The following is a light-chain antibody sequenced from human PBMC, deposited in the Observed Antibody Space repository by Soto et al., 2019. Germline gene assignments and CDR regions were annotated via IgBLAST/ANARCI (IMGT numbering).Light chain of an antibody. J-gene: IGLJ3*02. CDR3: QSYDSSLSGSWV. Sequence: QSVLTQPPSVSGAPGQGVTISCTGGSSNIGEGYDVHWYQHLPGTSPKLLIYGNHNRPSGVPDRFSGSKSGTSASLAITDLQAEDEADYYCQSYDSSLSGSWVFGGGTKVTVL. V-gene: IGLV1-40*01. CDR2: GNH. CDR1: SSNIGEGYD.